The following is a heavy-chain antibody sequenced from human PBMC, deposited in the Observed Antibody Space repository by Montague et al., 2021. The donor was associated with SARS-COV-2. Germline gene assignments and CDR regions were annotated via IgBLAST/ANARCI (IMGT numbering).Heavy chain of an antibody. J-gene: IGHJ4*02. CDR2: IYISGST. V-gene: IGHV4-61*02. Sequence: TLSLTCTVSGGSISSGSYYWSWIRQPAGKGLEWIGRIYISGSTNYNPSLKSRVTISIDTSKKQFSLKLSSVTAADTAVYYCARAVYTGGWYGVNYFDYWGQGTLVTVSS. CDR1: GGSISSGSYY. CDR3: ARAVYTGGWYGVNYFDY. D-gene: IGHD6-19*01.